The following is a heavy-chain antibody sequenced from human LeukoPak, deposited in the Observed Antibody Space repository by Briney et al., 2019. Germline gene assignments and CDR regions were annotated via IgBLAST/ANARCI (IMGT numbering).Heavy chain of an antibody. V-gene: IGHV3-21*01. D-gene: IGHD5-18*01. CDR3: ARDVGGTAMFPFDY. Sequence: PGGSPRLSCAASGFTFSSYSMNWVRQAPGKGLEWDSSISSSSSYIYYADSVKGRFTISRDNAKNSLYLQMNSLRAEDAAVYYCARDVGGTAMFPFDYWGQGTLVTVSS. CDR1: GFTFSSYS. J-gene: IGHJ4*02. CDR2: ISSSSSYI.